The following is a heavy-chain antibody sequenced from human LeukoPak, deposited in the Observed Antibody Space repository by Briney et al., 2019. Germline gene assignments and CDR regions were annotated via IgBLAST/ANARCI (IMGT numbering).Heavy chain of an antibody. CDR2: IYYSGST. CDR1: GGSISSYY. V-gene: IGHV4-59*01. J-gene: IGHJ6*03. D-gene: IGHD3-3*01. CDR3: ARVDFWSGYYGYYYYYYMDV. Sequence: SETLSLTCTVSGGSISSYYWSWIRQPPGKGLEWIGYIYYSGSTNYNRSLKSRVTISVDTSKNQFSLKLSSVTAADTAVYYCARVDFWSGYYGYYYYYYMDVWGKGTTVTVSS.